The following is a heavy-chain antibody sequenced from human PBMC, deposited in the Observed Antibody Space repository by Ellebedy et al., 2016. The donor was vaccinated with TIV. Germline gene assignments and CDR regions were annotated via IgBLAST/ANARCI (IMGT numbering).Heavy chain of an antibody. V-gene: IGHV3-7*01. J-gene: IGHJ6*02. CDR1: GFTFSSYW. CDR3: ASLSSSWYAIYYYYGMDV. Sequence: GESLKISXAASGFTFSSYWMSWVRQAPGKGLEWVANIKQDGSEKYYVDSVKGRFTISRDNAKNSLYLQMNSLRAEDTAVYYCASLSSSWYAIYYYYGMDVWGQGTTVTVSS. D-gene: IGHD6-13*01. CDR2: IKQDGSEK.